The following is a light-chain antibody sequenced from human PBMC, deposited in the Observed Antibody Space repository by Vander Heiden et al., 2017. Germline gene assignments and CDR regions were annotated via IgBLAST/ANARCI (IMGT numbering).Light chain of an antibody. CDR2: EAS. CDR3: RQYTSYSPIT. CDR1: QSISRW. V-gene: IGKV1-5*01. J-gene: IGKJ5*01. Sequence: DIQMTQSPSTLSASVGDRVTITCRASQSISRWLAWYHQKPGTAPRLLIYEASSLEGGVPSRCSSGGGARKDSLIISSLQPDDYAAYYCRQYTSYSPITFGQGTRLEIK.